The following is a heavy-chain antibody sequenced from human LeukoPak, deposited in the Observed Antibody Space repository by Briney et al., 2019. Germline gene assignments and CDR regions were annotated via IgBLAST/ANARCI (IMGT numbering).Heavy chain of an antibody. CDR1: GGSINSGSYY. V-gene: IGHV4-61*02. J-gene: IGHJ6*03. CDR3: ARDSSGEGRYYYYYYMDV. CDR2: IYTSGST. D-gene: IGHD6-19*01. Sequence: SQTLSLTCTVSGGSINSGSYYWSWIRQPAGKGLEWIGRIYTSGSTNYNPSLKSRVTMSVDTSKNQFSLKLSSVTAADTAVYYCARDSSGEGRYYYYYYMDVWGKGTTVTVSS.